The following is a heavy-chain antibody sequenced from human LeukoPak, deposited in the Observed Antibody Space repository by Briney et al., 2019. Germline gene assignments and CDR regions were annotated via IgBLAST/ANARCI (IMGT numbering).Heavy chain of an antibody. V-gene: IGHV1-69*05. CDR2: IIPIFGTA. CDR1: EGTFSSYA. CDR3: AKEDSGFQYYFDY. J-gene: IGHJ4*02. Sequence: SVKVSCKASEGTFSSYAISWVRQAPGQGLEWMGRIIPIFGTANYAQKFQGRVTITTDESTSTAYMELSSLRSEDTAVYYCAKEDSGFQYYFDYWGQGTLVTVSS. D-gene: IGHD1-26*01.